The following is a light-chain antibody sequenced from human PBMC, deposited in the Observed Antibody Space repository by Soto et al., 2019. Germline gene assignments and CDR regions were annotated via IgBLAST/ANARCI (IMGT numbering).Light chain of an antibody. CDR1: SSNIGSKT. Sequence: QSVLTQPPSASGTPGQRVTISCSGSSSNIGSKTVNWYQQLPGTAPKLLIYSNYQRPSGVPDRFSGSKSGTSASLAISGLQSEDEADYYCAVWDASLNGYVFGTGTKLTVL. V-gene: IGLV1-44*01. J-gene: IGLJ1*01. CDR2: SNY. CDR3: AVWDASLNGYV.